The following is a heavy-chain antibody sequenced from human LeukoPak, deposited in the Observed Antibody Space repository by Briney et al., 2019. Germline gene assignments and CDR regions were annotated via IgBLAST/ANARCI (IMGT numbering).Heavy chain of an antibody. D-gene: IGHD6-13*01. CDR3: AKSITAAGTYAFDI. CDR1: GFTFSSYA. V-gene: IGHV3-23*01. J-gene: IGHJ3*02. CDR2: MRGNGGST. Sequence: GGSLRLSCAASGFTFSSYAMGWVRQAPGKGLEWVSAMRGNGGSTEYVDSVRGRFIISRDNSRNTLYLQMNSLRAEDTAVYYCAKSITAAGTYAFDIWGQGTVVTVSS.